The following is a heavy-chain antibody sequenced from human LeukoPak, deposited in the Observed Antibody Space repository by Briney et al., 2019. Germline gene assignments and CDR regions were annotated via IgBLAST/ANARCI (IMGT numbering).Heavy chain of an antibody. CDR2: IWYDGSNK. J-gene: IGHJ5*02. Sequence: GRSLTLSCAGSRFTFSSYGMHWVRQAPGKGLEWVAVIWYDGSNKYYADSVKGRFTISRDNSKNTLYLQMNSLRAEDTAVYYCAKGTTNWNYDRWFDPWGQGTLVTVSS. V-gene: IGHV3-33*06. D-gene: IGHD1-7*01. CDR1: RFTFSSYG. CDR3: AKGTTNWNYDRWFDP.